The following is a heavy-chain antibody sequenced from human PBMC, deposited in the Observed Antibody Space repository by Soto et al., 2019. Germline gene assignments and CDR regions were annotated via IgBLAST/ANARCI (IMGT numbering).Heavy chain of an antibody. D-gene: IGHD3-3*01. J-gene: IGHJ4*02. CDR2: ISWNSGSL. CDR3: AKGQSVYYESPVIH. Sequence: EVQLVESGGGLVQPGRSLRLSCAASGFTFDDYAMHWVRQAPGKGLEWVSGISWNSGSLGYADSVKGRFTISRDNAKNSLYLQMNSLRAEDTAFYSGAKGQSVYYESPVIHWGQGTLVTVSS. V-gene: IGHV3-9*01. CDR1: GFTFDDYA.